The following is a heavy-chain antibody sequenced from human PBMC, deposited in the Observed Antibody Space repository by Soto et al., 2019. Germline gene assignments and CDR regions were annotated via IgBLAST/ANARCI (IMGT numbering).Heavy chain of an antibody. Sequence: GGSLRLSCVVTGFTVSSYSMNWVRQAPGKGLEWVSHISSSSTTIYYADSVKGRFTISRDNAKNSLYLQMNSLRAEDTAVYYCARDTVCTTCLYYYYGMDVWGQGTPVTVSS. J-gene: IGHJ6*02. CDR1: GFTVSSYS. CDR2: ISSSSTTI. CDR3: ARDTVCTTCLYYYYGMDV. V-gene: IGHV3-48*04. D-gene: IGHD2-8*01.